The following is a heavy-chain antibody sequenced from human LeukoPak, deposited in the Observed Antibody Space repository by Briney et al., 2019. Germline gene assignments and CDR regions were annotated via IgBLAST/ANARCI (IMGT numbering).Heavy chain of an antibody. CDR2: INHSGST. V-gene: IGHV4-34*01. D-gene: IGHD5-18*01. CDR1: GGSFSGYY. CDR3: AKPLRGYSYGHNAFDI. Sequence: PSETLSLTCAVYGGSFSGYYWSWIRQPPGKGLEWIGEINHSGSTNYNPSLNSRVTISVDTSKNQFSLKLSSVTAADTAVYYCAKPLRGYSYGHNAFDIWGQGTMVTVSS. J-gene: IGHJ3*02.